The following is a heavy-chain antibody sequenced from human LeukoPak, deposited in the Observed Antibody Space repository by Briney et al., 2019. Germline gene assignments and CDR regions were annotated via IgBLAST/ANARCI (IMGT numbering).Heavy chain of an antibody. Sequence: GGSQRLSCVASGFPFSSYWMTWVRQAPGKGLEWVANIKQDGSKKSYVDSVKGRFTISRDNAKNSLYLQMNSLRAEDTAIYYCTRVGYIDEGIDYWGQGTLVTVSS. CDR1: GFPFSSYW. CDR3: TRVGYIDEGIDY. CDR2: IKQDGSKK. V-gene: IGHV3-7*04. J-gene: IGHJ4*02. D-gene: IGHD5-24*01.